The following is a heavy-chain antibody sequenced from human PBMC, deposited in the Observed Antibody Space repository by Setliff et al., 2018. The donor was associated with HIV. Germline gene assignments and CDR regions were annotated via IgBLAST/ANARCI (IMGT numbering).Heavy chain of an antibody. D-gene: IGHD6-13*01. Sequence: GGSLRLSCAASGFTFSSYWMSWVRQAPGKGLEWVANIKQDGSEKYYVDSVKGRFTISRDNAKNSLYLQMNSLRAEDTAVYYCARDLVWPYSSRWYDAFDIWGQGTMVTV. V-gene: IGHV3-7*03. CDR3: ARDLVWPYSSRWYDAFDI. CDR2: IKQDGSEK. CDR1: GFTFSSYW. J-gene: IGHJ3*02.